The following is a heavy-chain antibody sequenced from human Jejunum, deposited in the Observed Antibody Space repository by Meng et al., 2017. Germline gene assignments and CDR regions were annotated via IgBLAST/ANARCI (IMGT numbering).Heavy chain of an antibody. CDR3: ARHYNRAWDI. J-gene: IGHJ3*02. Sequence: GSLRLSCAVYGGSFSSYYWSWIRQPPGEGLEGIGEIHHSGSTKYNQSLKSRVTISVDTSKNQFSLTLNTVTAADTAVYYCARHYNRAWDIWGQGTMVTVSS. V-gene: IGHV4-34*01. CDR1: GGSFSSYY. D-gene: IGHD5-24*01. CDR2: IHHSGST.